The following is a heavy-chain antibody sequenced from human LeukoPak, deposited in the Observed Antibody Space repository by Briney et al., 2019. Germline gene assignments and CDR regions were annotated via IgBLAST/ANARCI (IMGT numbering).Heavy chain of an antibody. V-gene: IGHV1-2*06. D-gene: IGHD6-13*01. CDR3: ARIAAGGWFDP. CDR2: INPNSGGT. Sequence: GASVKVSCKASGYTFTGYYMHWVRQAPGQGLEWMGRINPNSGGTNYAQKFQGRVTMTRDTSISTAYMELSSLRSEDTAVYYCARIAAGGWFDPWGQGTLVTVSS. CDR1: GYTFTGYY. J-gene: IGHJ5*02.